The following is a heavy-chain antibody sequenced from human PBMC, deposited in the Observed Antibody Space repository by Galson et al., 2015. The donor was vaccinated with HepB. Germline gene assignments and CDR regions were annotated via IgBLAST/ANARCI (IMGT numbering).Heavy chain of an antibody. CDR1: GFTLSSYG. CDR2: IWYDGSNK. V-gene: IGHV3-33*01. D-gene: IGHD6-19*01. Sequence: SLRLSCAASGFTLSSYGMHWVRQAPGKGLEWVAVIWYDGSNKYYADSVKGRFTISRDNSKNTLYLQMNSLRAEDTAVYYCARDRNPESSGWYFDYWGQGTLVTVSS. CDR3: ARDRNPESSGWYFDY. J-gene: IGHJ4*02.